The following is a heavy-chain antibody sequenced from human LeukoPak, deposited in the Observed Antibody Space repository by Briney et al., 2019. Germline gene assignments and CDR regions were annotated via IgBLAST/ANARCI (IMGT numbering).Heavy chain of an antibody. J-gene: IGHJ6*02. V-gene: IGHV4-34*01. Sequence: SETLSLTCAVYGGSFSGYYWSWIRQPPGKGLEWIGEINHSGSTSYNPSLKSRVTISVDTSKNQFSLKLSSVTAADTAVYYCARGISSWPYYYYYGMDVWGQGTTVTVSS. CDR3: ARGISSWPYYYYYGMDV. CDR1: GGSFSGYY. CDR2: INHSGST. D-gene: IGHD6-13*01.